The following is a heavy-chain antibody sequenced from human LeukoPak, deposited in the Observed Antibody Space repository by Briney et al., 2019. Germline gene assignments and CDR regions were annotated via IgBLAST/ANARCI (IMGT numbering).Heavy chain of an antibody. J-gene: IGHJ4*02. D-gene: IGHD1-26*01. CDR2: ISGCGGST. Sequence: GGSLRLSCAASGFTFSSYAMDWVRQAPGQGLEWVSVISGCGGSTYYADSVKGRFAISRDNSKNTLYLQMNSLRAEDTAVYYCAKDRPLYSGSQHFDFWGQGTLVTVSP. V-gene: IGHV3-23*01. CDR1: GFTFSSYA. CDR3: AKDRPLYSGSQHFDF.